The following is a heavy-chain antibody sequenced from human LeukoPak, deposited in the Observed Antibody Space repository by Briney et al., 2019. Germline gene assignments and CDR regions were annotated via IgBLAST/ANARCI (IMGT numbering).Heavy chain of an antibody. J-gene: IGHJ3*02. CDR2: ISYDGSNK. V-gene: IGHV3-30*04. Sequence: PGGSLRLSCAASGFTFSSYAMHWVRQAPGKGLEWVAVISYDGSNKYYADSVKGRFTISRDNSKNTLYLQMNSLRAEDTAVYYCASWLYYDSSGYRNDAFDIWGQGTMVTVSS. CDR1: GFTFSSYA. CDR3: ASWLYYDSSGYRNDAFDI. D-gene: IGHD3-22*01.